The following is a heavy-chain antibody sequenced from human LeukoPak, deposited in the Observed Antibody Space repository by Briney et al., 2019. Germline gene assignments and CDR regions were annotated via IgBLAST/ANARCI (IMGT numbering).Heavy chain of an antibody. CDR3: ARSPPLTTVIDDYYYMDV. Sequence: GGSLRLSCAASGFTFSSYWMSWVRQAPGKGLEWVANIKQDGSEKYYVDSVKGRFTISRDNAKNSLYLQMNSLRAEDTAVYYCARSPPLTTVIDDYYYMDVWGKGTTVTVSS. CDR2: IKQDGSEK. CDR1: GFTFSSYW. V-gene: IGHV3-7*01. J-gene: IGHJ6*03. D-gene: IGHD4-11*01.